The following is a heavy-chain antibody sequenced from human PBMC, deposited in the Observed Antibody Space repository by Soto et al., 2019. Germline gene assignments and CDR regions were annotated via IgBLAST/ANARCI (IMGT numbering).Heavy chain of an antibody. CDR3: ARVVHGYLNYFDY. Sequence: MGWMSPKSGDTAYAQKFQGRVSMARNTSITTSYMELSSLRSEDTAVSYCARVVHGYLNYFDYWGQVTLVTGSS. J-gene: IGHJ4*02. D-gene: IGHD5-18*01. V-gene: IGHV1-8*01. CDR2: MSPKSGDT.